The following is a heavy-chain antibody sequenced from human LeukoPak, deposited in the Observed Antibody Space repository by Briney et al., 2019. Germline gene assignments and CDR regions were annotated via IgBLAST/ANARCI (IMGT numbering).Heavy chain of an antibody. CDR2: INANSGGT. CDR1: GYTFTSYG. V-gene: IGHV1-8*02. CDR3: ARGRVLDYGSGSYYFDY. Sequence: GASVKVSCKASGYTFTSYGISWVRQAPGQGLEWMGWINANSGGTNYAQKFQGRVTMTRNTSISTAYMELSSLRSEDTAVYYCARGRVLDYGSGSYYFDYWGQGTLVTVSS. D-gene: IGHD3-10*01. J-gene: IGHJ4*02.